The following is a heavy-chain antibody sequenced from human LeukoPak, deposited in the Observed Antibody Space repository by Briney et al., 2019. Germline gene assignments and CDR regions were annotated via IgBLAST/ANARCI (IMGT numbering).Heavy chain of an antibody. CDR2: IWFDGSNK. V-gene: IGHV3-33*01. D-gene: IGHD3-10*01. Sequence: PGRSLRLSCEASGFSFSTYGMHWVRQAPGKGLEWVALIWFDGSNKHYADSAKGRFTISRDNSENTMYLQMDSLRAEDTAVYYCARVVSYYGSSYRLLDLWGRGTLVTVSS. CDR3: ARVVSYYGSSYRLLDL. J-gene: IGHJ2*01. CDR1: GFSFSTYG.